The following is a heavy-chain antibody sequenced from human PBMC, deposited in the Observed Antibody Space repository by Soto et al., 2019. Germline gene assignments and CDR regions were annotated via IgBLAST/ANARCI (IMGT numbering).Heavy chain of an antibody. J-gene: IGHJ5*02. D-gene: IGHD2-2*01. CDR2: IHHRGR. Sequence: SETLSLTCAVYGGSFSGDYWTWIRQAPGKGLEWIGAIHHRGRNSNPYLESRVKMSVDTSKNQFSMTPRSLTAADTAVYYRARDAFCTSTNSRMGNWFDPWGKGTLVNVS. V-gene: IGHV4-34*01. CDR3: ARDAFCTSTNSRMGNWFDP. CDR1: GGSFSGDY.